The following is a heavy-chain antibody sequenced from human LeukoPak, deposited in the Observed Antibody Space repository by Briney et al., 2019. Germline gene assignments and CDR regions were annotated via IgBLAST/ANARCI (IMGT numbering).Heavy chain of an antibody. CDR1: GGSFSGYY. Sequence: SETLSLTCAVYGGSFSGYYWSWIRQPPGGGLEWIGEINHSGSTNYNPSLKSRVTISVDTSKNQFSLKLSSVTAADTAVYYCARGVRGVIIAPRRCWFDPWGQGTLVTVSS. J-gene: IGHJ5*02. V-gene: IGHV4-34*01. D-gene: IGHD3-10*01. CDR2: INHSGST. CDR3: ARGVRGVIIAPRRCWFDP.